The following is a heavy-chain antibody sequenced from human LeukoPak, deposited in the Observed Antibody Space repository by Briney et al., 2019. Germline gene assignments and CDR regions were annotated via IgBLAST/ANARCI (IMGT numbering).Heavy chain of an antibody. CDR1: GFIFSGSA. D-gene: IGHD6-6*01. Sequence: PGGSLRLSCAASGFIFSGSAVHWVRQASGKGLEWIGRIRSKANNYATAYADSLKGRFTVSRDDSKNTAYLQMNSLKTEDTAVYYCARDSSSEGLFDYWGQGTLVTVSS. CDR3: ARDSSSEGLFDY. CDR2: IRSKANNYAT. J-gene: IGHJ4*02. V-gene: IGHV3-73*01.